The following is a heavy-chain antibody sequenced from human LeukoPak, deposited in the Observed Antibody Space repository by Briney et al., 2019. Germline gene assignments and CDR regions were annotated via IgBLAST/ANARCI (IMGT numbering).Heavy chain of an antibody. CDR1: GFTFSSYA. V-gene: IGHV3-23*01. CDR3: AKRALMVFNYYYGMDV. CDR2: ISGSGGST. J-gene: IGHJ6*02. D-gene: IGHD3-10*01. Sequence: PGGSLRLSCAASGFTFSSYAMSRVRQAPGKGLEWVSAISGSGGSTYYADSVKGRFTISRDNSKNTLYLQMNSLRAEDTAVYYCAKRALMVFNYYYGMDVWGQGTTVTVSS.